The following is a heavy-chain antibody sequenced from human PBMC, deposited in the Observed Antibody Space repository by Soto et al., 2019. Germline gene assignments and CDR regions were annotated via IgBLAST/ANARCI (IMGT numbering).Heavy chain of an antibody. V-gene: IGHV3-21*01. Sequence: EVQLVESGGGLVKPGGSLRLSCAASGFTFSSYSMNWVRQAPGKGLEWVSSISSSSSYIYYADSVKGRFTISRDNDKNSLYLQMNSLRAEDTAVYYCAREGIVAFDIWGQGTMVTVSS. J-gene: IGHJ3*02. CDR2: ISSSSSYI. CDR1: GFTFSSYS. CDR3: AREGIVAFDI. D-gene: IGHD3-16*02.